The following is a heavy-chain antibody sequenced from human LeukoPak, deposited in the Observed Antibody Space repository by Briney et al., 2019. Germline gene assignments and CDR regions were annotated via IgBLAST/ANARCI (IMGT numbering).Heavy chain of an antibody. Sequence: ASQTLSLTCTVSGGSISSGGYYWSWIRQYPGKGLEWIGYIYYGGSTYYTPSLKSRVTISVDTSENQFSLKLSSVTAADTAVYYCASATFSYYYDSSGYYELDYWGQGTLVTVSS. CDR3: ASATFSYYYDSSGYYELDY. V-gene: IGHV4-31*03. D-gene: IGHD3-22*01. J-gene: IGHJ4*02. CDR1: GGSISSGGYY. CDR2: IYYGGST.